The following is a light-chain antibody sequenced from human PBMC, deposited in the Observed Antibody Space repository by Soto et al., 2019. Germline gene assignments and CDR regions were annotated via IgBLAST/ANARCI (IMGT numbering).Light chain of an antibody. J-gene: IGKJ5*01. CDR2: GAS. V-gene: IGKV3-15*01. CDR3: QQYDQWPIT. Sequence: EIVMTQSPATLSVSPGEIATLSCSASQSVSDKLAWYQQKPGQAPRLLIYGASARALGIPDRFSGSGSGTEFSFTVTSLQSEDFAVYYCQQYDQWPITFGQGTRLEIK. CDR1: QSVSDK.